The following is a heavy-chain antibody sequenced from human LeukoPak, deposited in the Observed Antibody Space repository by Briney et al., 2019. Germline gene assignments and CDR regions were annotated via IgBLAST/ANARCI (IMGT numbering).Heavy chain of an antibody. Sequence: ETLSLTCTVSGSSVSSGSYYWSWIRQPPGKGLEWIGYIYYSGSTNYNPSLKSRVTISVDRSKNQFSLKLSSVTAADTAVYYCATRGSGSPFDPWGQGTLVTVSS. CDR1: GSSVSSGSYY. J-gene: IGHJ5*02. CDR2: IYYSGST. CDR3: ATRGSGSPFDP. V-gene: IGHV4-61*01. D-gene: IGHD3-10*01.